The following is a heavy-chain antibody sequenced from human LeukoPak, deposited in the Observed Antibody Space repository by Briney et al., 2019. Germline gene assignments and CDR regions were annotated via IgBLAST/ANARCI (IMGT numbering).Heavy chain of an antibody. D-gene: IGHD3-9*01. V-gene: IGHV1-2*02. CDR2: IKSESGFT. CDR3: ARNFDMKGFDP. J-gene: IGHJ5*02. Sequence: GSVSVSCTASGYTFTGYYMNWVRHAPGQGLEWVGWIKSESGFTKYAQKFQGRVTMTRDTSITTVYMDLPRLTSDDTAVYYCARNFDMKGFDPWGQGTLVTVSS. CDR1: GYTFTGYY.